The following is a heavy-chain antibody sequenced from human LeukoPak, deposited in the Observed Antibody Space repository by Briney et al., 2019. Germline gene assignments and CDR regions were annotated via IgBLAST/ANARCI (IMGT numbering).Heavy chain of an antibody. CDR2: IYYSGST. J-gene: IGHJ4*02. CDR3: ARDSTIFTV. CDR1: GGSISSSSYY. Sequence: SETLSLTCTVSGGSISSSSYYWGWIRQPPGKGLEWIGSIYYSGSTYYNPSLKSRVTISVDTSKNQSSLKLSSVTAADTAVYYCARDSTIFTVWGQGTLVTVSS. V-gene: IGHV4-39*07. D-gene: IGHD3-9*01.